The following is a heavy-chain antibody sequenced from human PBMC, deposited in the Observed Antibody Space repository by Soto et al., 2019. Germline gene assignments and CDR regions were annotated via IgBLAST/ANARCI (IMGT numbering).Heavy chain of an antibody. CDR2: IYSGGST. J-gene: IGHJ4*02. V-gene: IGHV3-66*01. Sequence: PGGSLRLSCAASGFNISTKYMSWVRQAPGKGLEWVSVIYSGGSTFYADSVRGRFTISRDNSKNTVNLQMNSLRAEDTAVYYCARDPSAADYWGQGTLVTVSS. CDR3: ARDPSAADY. CDR1: GFNISTKY. D-gene: IGHD3-10*01.